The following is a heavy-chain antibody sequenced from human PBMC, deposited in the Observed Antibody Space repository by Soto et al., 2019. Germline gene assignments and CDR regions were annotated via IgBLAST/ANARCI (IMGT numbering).Heavy chain of an antibody. CDR1: GFTFSGHA. Sequence: EVQLLESGGGLVQPGGSLRLSCVASGFTFSGHAMSWVRQAPGKGLEWVSSISDSGGSTYYADSVKGRFTISRDNSKNTLYLQMNSLRAEDTAVYYCAKVEYSGTIPHAFDIWGQGTMVTVSS. D-gene: IGHD5-12*01. CDR2: ISDSGGST. J-gene: IGHJ3*02. CDR3: AKVEYSGTIPHAFDI. V-gene: IGHV3-23*01.